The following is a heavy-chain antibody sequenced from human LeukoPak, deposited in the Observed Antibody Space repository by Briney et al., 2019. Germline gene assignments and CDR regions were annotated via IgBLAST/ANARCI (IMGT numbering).Heavy chain of an antibody. Sequence: SETLSLTCTASGGSISSYYWSWIRQPPGKGLEWIGYIYYSGSTNYNPSLKSRVTISVDTSKNQFSLKLSSVTAADTAVYYCARGNYDFWSGPTGDYWGQGTLVTVSS. CDR2: IYYSGST. J-gene: IGHJ4*02. D-gene: IGHD3-3*01. V-gene: IGHV4-59*01. CDR1: GGSISSYY. CDR3: ARGNYDFWSGPTGDY.